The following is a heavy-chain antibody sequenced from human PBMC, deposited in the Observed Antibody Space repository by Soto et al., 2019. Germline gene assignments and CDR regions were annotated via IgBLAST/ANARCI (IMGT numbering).Heavy chain of an antibody. V-gene: IGHV3-23*01. CDR1: GFTFSSYG. Sequence: EVHLLESGGGLIQPGGSLRLSCAASGFTFSSYGMSWVRQAPGKGLEWVAAITDTGSRTFYRNSVRGRFSISRDNSKETLYLQMNSLRAEDTAVYYCAKEGTSGVVVTTFDNWGQGTLVSVSS. CDR2: ITDTGSRT. D-gene: IGHD2-21*02. CDR3: AKEGTSGVVVTTFDN. J-gene: IGHJ4*02.